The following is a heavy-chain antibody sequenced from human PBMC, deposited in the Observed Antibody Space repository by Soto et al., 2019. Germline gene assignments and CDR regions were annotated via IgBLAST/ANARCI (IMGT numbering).Heavy chain of an antibody. V-gene: IGHV1-3*04. J-gene: IGHJ4*02. D-gene: IGHD6-13*01. Sequence: QVQLVQSGAEVKKPGASVKVSCKASGYTFTSYAIHWVRQAPGQRLEWMGWINTAKENTKYSQKFQGRVTITRDTSASIAYMELSSLRSEATAVYYCARGNSWSYFDYWGQGTLVTVSS. CDR3: ARGNSWSYFDY. CDR1: GYTFTSYA. CDR2: INTAKENT.